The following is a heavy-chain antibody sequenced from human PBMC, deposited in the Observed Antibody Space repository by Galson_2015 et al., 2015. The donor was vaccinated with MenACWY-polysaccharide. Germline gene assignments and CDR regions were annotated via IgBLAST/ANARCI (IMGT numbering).Heavy chain of an antibody. CDR3: TTVKLYYYDSSGHPNAFDI. D-gene: IGHD3-22*01. J-gene: IGHJ3*02. CDR2: IKSKTDGGTT. V-gene: IGHV3-15*01. Sequence: GKGLEWVGRIKSKTDGGTTEYAAPVKGRFTISRDDSKNTLYLQMNSLKTEDTAVYYCTTVKLYYYDSSGHPNAFDIWGQGTMVTVSS.